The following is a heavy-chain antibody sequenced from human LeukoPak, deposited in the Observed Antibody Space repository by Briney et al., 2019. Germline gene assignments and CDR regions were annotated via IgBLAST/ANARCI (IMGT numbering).Heavy chain of an antibody. J-gene: IGHJ6*03. Sequence: SETLSLTCAAYGGTFSGYYWSWIRQPPGKRLEWVGESNDSGGTNYNPSLKSRVTISADKSKNQVSLKLTSVTAADTAVYYCARLSVIVGSTLEYYYYYMDVWGQGTTVTVSS. CDR2: SNDSGGT. V-gene: IGHV4-34*01. CDR3: ARLSVIVGSTLEYYYYYMDV. CDR1: GGTFSGYY. D-gene: IGHD1-26*01.